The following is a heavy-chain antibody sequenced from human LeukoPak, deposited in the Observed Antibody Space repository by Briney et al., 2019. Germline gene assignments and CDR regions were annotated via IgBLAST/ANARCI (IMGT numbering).Heavy chain of an antibody. CDR1: GFTFSSYA. D-gene: IGHD6-6*01. CDR3: ARSYSTSSGTDY. Sequence: PGGSLRLSCAASGFTFSSYAMSWVRQAPGKGLEWVSVISGSGGSTYYGDSVKGRFTVSRDNPKNTLYLQMNSLRAEDTAVYYCARSYSTSSGTDYWGQGTLVTVSS. J-gene: IGHJ4*02. CDR2: ISGSGGST. V-gene: IGHV3-23*01.